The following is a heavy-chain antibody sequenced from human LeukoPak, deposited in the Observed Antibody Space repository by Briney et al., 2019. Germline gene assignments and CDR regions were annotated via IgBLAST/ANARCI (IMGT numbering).Heavy chain of an antibody. CDR3: ARDLPRRYSSSWHTHTSTWFDP. CDR2: ISSSSSYI. CDR1: GFTFSSYS. Sequence: GGSLRLSCAASGFTFSSYSMNWVRQAPGKGLKWFSSISSSSSYIYYADSVKGRFTISRDNAKNSLYLQMNSLRAEDTAVYYCARDLPRRYSSSWHTHTSTWFDPWGQGTLVTVSS. J-gene: IGHJ5*02. D-gene: IGHD6-13*01. V-gene: IGHV3-21*01.